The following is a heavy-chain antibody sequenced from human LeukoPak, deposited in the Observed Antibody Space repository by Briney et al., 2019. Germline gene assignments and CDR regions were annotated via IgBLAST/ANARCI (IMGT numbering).Heavy chain of an antibody. Sequence: PSETLSLTCSVSGGSISSSNYFWAWVRQSPEKGLEWIGSVSYSGSSSYSPSLRSRVTISVDTSKTQFSLKLSSVTAADTAVYYCAREWYSSGWLEVRYFDYWGQGTLVTVSS. D-gene: IGHD6-19*01. CDR3: AREWYSSGWLEVRYFDY. J-gene: IGHJ4*02. V-gene: IGHV4-39*07. CDR1: GGSISSSNYF. CDR2: VSYSGSS.